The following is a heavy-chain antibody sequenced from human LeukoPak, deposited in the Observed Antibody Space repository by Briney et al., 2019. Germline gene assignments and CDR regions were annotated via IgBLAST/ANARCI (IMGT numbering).Heavy chain of an antibody. V-gene: IGHV4-61*02. J-gene: IGHJ5*02. CDR1: GGSISSGSYY. CDR3: ARDRDYYDIPQGRFDP. Sequence: SQTLSLTCTVSGGSISSGSYYWSWIRQPAGKGLEWIGRIYTSGSTNYNPSLKSRVTISVDTSKNQFSLKLSSVTAADPAVYYCARDRDYYDIPQGRFDPWGQGTLVTVSS. CDR2: IYTSGST. D-gene: IGHD3-22*01.